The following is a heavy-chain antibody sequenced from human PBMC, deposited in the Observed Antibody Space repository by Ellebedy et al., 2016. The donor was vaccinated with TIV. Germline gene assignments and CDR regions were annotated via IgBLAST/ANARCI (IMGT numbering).Heavy chain of an antibody. J-gene: IGHJ6*02. CDR2: INPNSGVP. CDR3: ARDFFYGSGTYYPYYGMDV. D-gene: IGHD3-10*01. V-gene: IGHV1-2*02. CDR1: GYTFVGYY. Sequence: ASVQVSCKASGYTFVGYYLDWVRQAPGQGLEWMGWINPNSGVPNYARKFKRRVTMTSDTSINTAYMELSGLTFVDTAVYYCARDFFYGSGTYYPYYGMDVWGQGTTVSVSS.